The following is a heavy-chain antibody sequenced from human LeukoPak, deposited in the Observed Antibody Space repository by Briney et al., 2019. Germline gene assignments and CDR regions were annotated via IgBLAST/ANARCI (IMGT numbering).Heavy chain of an antibody. V-gene: IGHV3-74*01. J-gene: IGHJ4*02. CDR2: ITGDGSST. CDR3: ARSNWPYYFDY. Sequence: PGGSLRLSCAASEFTFSTYWMHWVRQAPGKGLVWVSWITGDGSSTRYADSVKGRFTISRDNAKNTLYLQVNSLGAEDTAVYYCARSNWPYYFDYWGQGTLVTVSS. CDR1: EFTFSTYW.